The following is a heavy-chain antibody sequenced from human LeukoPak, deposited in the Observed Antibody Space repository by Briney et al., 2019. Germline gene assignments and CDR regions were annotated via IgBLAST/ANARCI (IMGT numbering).Heavy chain of an antibody. Sequence: GGSLRLSCAASGFTFSSYSMNWVRQAPGKGLEWVSSISSSSYIYYADSVKGRFTISRDNAKNSLYLQMNSLRAEDTAVYYCARYCSSTSCYWPDDAFDIWGQGTMVTVSS. D-gene: IGHD2-2*01. CDR1: GFTFSSYS. J-gene: IGHJ3*02. CDR2: ISSSSYI. V-gene: IGHV3-21*01. CDR3: ARYCSSTSCYWPDDAFDI.